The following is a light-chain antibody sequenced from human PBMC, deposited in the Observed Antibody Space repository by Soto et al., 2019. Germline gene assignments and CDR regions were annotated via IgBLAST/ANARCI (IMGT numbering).Light chain of an antibody. CDR2: EVY. J-gene: IGLJ3*02. Sequence: QSVLTQPASVSGSPGQSITISCTGTNSDVGGYDRVSWYQHHPGKAPKLLIFEVYNRPSGISDRFSGSKSGDTASLTISGLQAEDEADYYCQSYDNSLSGSRVFGGGTKLTVL. CDR1: NSDVGGYDR. CDR3: QSYDNSLSGSRV. V-gene: IGLV2-14*01.